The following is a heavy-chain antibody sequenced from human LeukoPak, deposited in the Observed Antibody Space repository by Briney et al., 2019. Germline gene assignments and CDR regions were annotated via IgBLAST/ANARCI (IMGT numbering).Heavy chain of an antibody. J-gene: IGHJ4*02. Sequence: GGSLRLSCAASGFTFSSYAIHWVRQAPGKGLEWVAVISFDGTDAFYADSVKGRFTISRDNSKNTLYLQMNSLRAEDTAVYYCARTWIQLWFLDYWGQGTLVTVSS. CDR2: ISFDGTDA. V-gene: IGHV3-30*04. CDR3: ARTWIQLWFLDY. D-gene: IGHD5-18*01. CDR1: GFTFSSYA.